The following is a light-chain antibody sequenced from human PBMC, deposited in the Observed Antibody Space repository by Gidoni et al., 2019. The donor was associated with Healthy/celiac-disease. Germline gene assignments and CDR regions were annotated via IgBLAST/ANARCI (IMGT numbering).Light chain of an antibody. CDR1: QGVSSN. V-gene: IGKV3-15*01. Sequence: EIVMTQSPATLSASPGERATLSCRASQGVSSNLAGYQQKPGQAPRLLIYGASTRATGIPARFSGSGSGTDFTLTISSLQSEDFAVYYCQQYNNWPRTFGQGTKVEIK. CDR2: GAS. CDR3: QQYNNWPRT. J-gene: IGKJ1*01.